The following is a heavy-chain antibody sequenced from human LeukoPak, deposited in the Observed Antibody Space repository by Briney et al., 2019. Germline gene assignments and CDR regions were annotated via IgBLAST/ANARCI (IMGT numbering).Heavy chain of an antibody. CDR1: GFTFSSYA. CDR2: ISGSGAST. Sequence: GGSLRPSCAASGFTFSSYAMSWVRQTPGKGLEWVSAISGSGASTYYADSVKGRFTVSRDNSKNTLYLQMNTLRAEDTAIYYCAKSRTTVDYWGQGTLVTVSS. D-gene: IGHD4-11*01. J-gene: IGHJ4*02. CDR3: AKSRTTVDY. V-gene: IGHV3-23*01.